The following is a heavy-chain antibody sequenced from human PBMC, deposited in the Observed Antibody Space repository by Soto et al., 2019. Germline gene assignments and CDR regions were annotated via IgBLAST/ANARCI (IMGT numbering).Heavy chain of an antibody. J-gene: IGHJ6*02. D-gene: IGHD2-15*01. CDR3: ARGDRLCSGGSCYYYGLDV. Sequence: QVQLVESGGGVVQPGRSLRLSCAASGFTFSSYGMHWVRQASGKGLEWVAVIWYDGSNKYYADSVKGRFTISRDNSKNTLYLLMNSLRAEDTAVYYCARGDRLCSGGSCYYYGLDVWGQGTTVTVSS. CDR2: IWYDGSNK. CDR1: GFTFSSYG. V-gene: IGHV3-33*01.